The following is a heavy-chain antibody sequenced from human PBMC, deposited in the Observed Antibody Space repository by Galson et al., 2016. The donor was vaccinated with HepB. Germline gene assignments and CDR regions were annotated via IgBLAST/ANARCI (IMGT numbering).Heavy chain of an antibody. D-gene: IGHD3-22*01. Sequence: SVKVSCKASGYTFSSYAMHWVRQAPGQRLEWMGWINAGNGNTKYSQKFQGRVTITRDTSASTAHMELSSLRSEDTAVYYCARDPSEYYYDSSGYYYVSSYFQHWGQGTLVTVSS. J-gene: IGHJ1*01. CDR1: GYTFSSYA. CDR3: ARDPSEYYYDSSGYYYVSSYFQH. CDR2: INAGNGNT. V-gene: IGHV1-3*01.